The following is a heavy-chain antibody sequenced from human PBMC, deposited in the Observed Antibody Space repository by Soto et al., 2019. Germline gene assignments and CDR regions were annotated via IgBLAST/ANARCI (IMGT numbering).Heavy chain of an antibody. V-gene: IGHV3-30-3*01. CDR3: ARGRGSSSWYHY. CDR1: GYTFTSYG. CDR2: ISYDGSNK. J-gene: IGHJ4*02. Sequence: QVQLVQSGAEVKKPGASVKVSCKASGYTFTSYGISWVRQAPGKGLEWVAVISYDGSNKYYADSVKGRFTISRDNSKNTLYLQMNSLRAEDTAVYYCARGRGSSSWYHYWGQGTLVTVSS. D-gene: IGHD6-13*01.